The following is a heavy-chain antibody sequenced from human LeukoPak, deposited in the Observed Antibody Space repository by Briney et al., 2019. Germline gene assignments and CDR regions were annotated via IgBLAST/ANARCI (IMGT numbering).Heavy chain of an antibody. CDR3: ARETTGTTVY. J-gene: IGHJ4*02. Sequence: GGSLRLSCVVSGFRFSSYWMSWVRQAPGKGLEWVANINQDGSEKYYVDSVKGRFTISRDNAKNSLYLQMNSLRAEDTAVYYCARETTGTTVYWGQGTLVTVSS. D-gene: IGHD1-1*01. CDR2: INQDGSEK. CDR1: GFRFSSYW. V-gene: IGHV3-7*03.